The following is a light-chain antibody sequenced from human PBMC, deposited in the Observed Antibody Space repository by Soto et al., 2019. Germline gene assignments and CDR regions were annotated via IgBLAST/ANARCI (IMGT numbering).Light chain of an antibody. CDR2: GAS. Sequence: DLPMPQSPSSLSAAVGDRVTITCRASQSIARFLNWYQQKPGEVPKLLIFGASYLRSGVPSRFSGSGSGTHFALTITSLQPEDFATYFCQQSHIAPYTFGQGTNL. J-gene: IGKJ2*01. CDR3: QQSHIAPYT. CDR1: QSIARF. V-gene: IGKV1-39*01.